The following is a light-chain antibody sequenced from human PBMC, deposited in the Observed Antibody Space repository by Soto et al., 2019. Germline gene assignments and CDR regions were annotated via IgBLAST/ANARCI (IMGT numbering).Light chain of an antibody. CDR3: QQFHNSPIT. CDR1: QALSSY. J-gene: IGKJ5*01. V-gene: IGKV1-9*01. CDR2: AAS. Sequence: LQLTRAPSFLSASAGDRVSITWRASQALSSYLAWYQQKPGRAPKLLIYAASTLQSGVPSRFSGSGSGTEFTLTITSLQPEDFATYYCQQFHNSPITFGQGTRLEI.